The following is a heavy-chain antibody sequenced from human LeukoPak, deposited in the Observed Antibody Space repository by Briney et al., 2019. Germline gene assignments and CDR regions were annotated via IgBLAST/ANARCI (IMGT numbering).Heavy chain of an antibody. Sequence: SETLSLTCAVYGGSFSGYYWSWIRRPPGKGLEWIGEINHSGSTNYNPSLKSRVTISVDTSKNQFSLKLSSVTAADTAVYYCAGGIAVAGRLGAFDIWGQGTMVTVSS. CDR3: AGGIAVAGRLGAFDI. D-gene: IGHD6-19*01. V-gene: IGHV4-34*01. J-gene: IGHJ3*02. CDR1: GGSFSGYY. CDR2: INHSGST.